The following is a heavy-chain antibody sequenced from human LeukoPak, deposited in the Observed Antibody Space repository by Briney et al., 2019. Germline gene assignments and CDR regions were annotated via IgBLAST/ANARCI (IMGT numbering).Heavy chain of an antibody. V-gene: IGHV1-18*01. J-gene: IGHJ2*01. CDR1: GYTFTSYG. CDR2: ISAYNGNT. Sequence: GASVKVSCKXSGYTFTSYGISWVRQAPGQGLEWMGWISAYNGNTNYSQKLQGRVTMTTDTSTSTAYMELRSLRSDDTAVYYCARDLERLRLWYFDLWGRGTLVTVPS. CDR3: ARDLERLRLWYFDL. D-gene: IGHD2-21*01.